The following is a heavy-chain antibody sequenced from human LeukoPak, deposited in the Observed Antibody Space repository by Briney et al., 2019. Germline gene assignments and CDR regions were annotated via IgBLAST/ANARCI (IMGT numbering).Heavy chain of an antibody. V-gene: IGHV1-69*05. Sequence: SVKVSCKASGYTFTSYGISWVRQAPGQGLEWMGGIIPIFGTANYAQKFQGRVTITTDESTSTAYMELSSLRSEDTAVYYCARGPLYGDYLEYFDYWGQGTLVTVSS. CDR2: IIPIFGTA. J-gene: IGHJ4*02. CDR3: ARGPLYGDYLEYFDY. D-gene: IGHD4-17*01. CDR1: GYTFTSYG.